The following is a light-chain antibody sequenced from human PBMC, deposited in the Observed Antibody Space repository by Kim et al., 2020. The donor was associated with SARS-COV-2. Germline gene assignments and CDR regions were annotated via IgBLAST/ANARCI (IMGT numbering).Light chain of an antibody. CDR1: QGISSD. V-gene: IGKV1-8*01. J-gene: IGKJ1*01. CDR2: AAS. CDR3: QQYYSYPRT. Sequence: ASTGDRVTITCRASQGISSDLAWYQQKPGKAPKVLIYAASTLQSGVPSRFSGSGSGTDFTLTISCLQSEDFATYYCQQYYSYPRTFGQGTKVDIK.